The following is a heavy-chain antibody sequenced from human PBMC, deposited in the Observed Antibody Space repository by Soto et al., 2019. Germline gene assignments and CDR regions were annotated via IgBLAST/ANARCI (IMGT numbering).Heavy chain of an antibody. CDR1: RGAISSYY. Sequence: PQPLSLTRTVSRGAISSYYVSWSRQPPWYGLELIGYIYYSRSTNYNPSPKSRVTISVDTSKNQFSLKLSSVTAADTAVYYCARHPIVGATTRWFETWGQGTLVTVS. CDR2: IYYSRST. J-gene: IGHJ5*02. V-gene: IGHV4-59*08. D-gene: IGHD1-26*01. CDR3: ARHPIVGATTRWFET.